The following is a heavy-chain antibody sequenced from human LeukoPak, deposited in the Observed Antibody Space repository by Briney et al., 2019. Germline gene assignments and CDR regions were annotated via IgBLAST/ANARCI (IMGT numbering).Heavy chain of an antibody. V-gene: IGHV1-24*01. CDR3: ATSIAATDYYGMDV. Sequence: GASVKASCKVSGYTLTELSMHWVRQAPGKGLEWMGGFDPEDGETTYAQKFQGRVTMTEDTSTDTAYMELSSLRSEDTAVYYCATSIAATDYYGMDVWGQGTTVTVSS. CDR1: GYTLTELS. D-gene: IGHD2-15*01. CDR2: FDPEDGET. J-gene: IGHJ6*02.